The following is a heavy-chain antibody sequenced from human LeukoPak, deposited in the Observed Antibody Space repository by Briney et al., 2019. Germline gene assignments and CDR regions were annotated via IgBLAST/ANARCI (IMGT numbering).Heavy chain of an antibody. J-gene: IGHJ6*02. V-gene: IGHV4-39*01. CDR3: ARLVVVPVRGYGMDV. CDR1: GGSISSSSYY. Sequence: SETLSLTRTVSGGSISSSSYYWGWIRQPPGKGLEWIGSIYYSGSTYYNPSLKSRVTISVDTSKNQFSLKLSSVTAADTAVYYCARLVVVPVRGYGMDVWGQGTTVTVSS. D-gene: IGHD2-2*01. CDR2: IYYSGST.